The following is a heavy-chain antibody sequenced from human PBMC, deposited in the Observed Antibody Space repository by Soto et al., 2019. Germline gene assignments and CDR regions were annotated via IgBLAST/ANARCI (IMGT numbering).Heavy chain of an antibody. Sequence: PEESLRRSWAASGFTFNTYGMHWVRQAPGKGLQWVAVISYDGSDKYYADSVKGRFTISRDNSKNTLFLQVNSLRVEDTALYYCAKGYVVGATTDFGHWGQGTQVTVS. J-gene: IGHJ4*02. CDR3: AKGYVVGATTDFGH. D-gene: IGHD1-26*01. V-gene: IGHV3-30*18. CDR2: ISYDGSDK. CDR1: GFTFNTYG.